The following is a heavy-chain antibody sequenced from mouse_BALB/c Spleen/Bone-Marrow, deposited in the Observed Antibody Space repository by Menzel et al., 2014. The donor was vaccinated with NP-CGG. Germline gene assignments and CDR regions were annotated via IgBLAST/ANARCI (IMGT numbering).Heavy chain of an antibody. CDR3: SRGVLAYFDY. D-gene: IGHD2-14*01. CDR2: IDPYSGGT. Sequence: EVKLVESGPELVKPGASVKVSCKASGYAFTNYTMNWVKQSHVKSLEWIGYIDPYSGGTNYNQKFRGKATLTVDKSSSTAYMILNILTSEDSAVYYCSRGVLAYFDYWGQGTTLTLSS. CDR1: GYAFTNYT. J-gene: IGHJ2*01. V-gene: IGHV1S135*01.